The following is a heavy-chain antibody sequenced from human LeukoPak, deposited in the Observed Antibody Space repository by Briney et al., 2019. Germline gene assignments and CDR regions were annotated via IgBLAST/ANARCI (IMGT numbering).Heavy chain of an antibody. CDR3: ASQAAPASEPKFDG. J-gene: IGHJ5*02. CDR2: IYYTGST. D-gene: IGHD6-13*01. V-gene: IGHV4-39*07. CDR1: GRSITSSSYY. Sequence: KSSQTLSLTCTVSGRSITSSSYYWGWIRQPPGKGPEWIGSIYYTGSTNYNPSLKSRVTISLDTSKNQFSLKLTSVSAADTAVYYCASQAAPASEPKFDGWGQGTLVTVSS.